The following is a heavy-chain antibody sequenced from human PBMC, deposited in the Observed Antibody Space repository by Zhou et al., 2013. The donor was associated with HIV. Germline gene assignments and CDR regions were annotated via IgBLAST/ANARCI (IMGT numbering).Heavy chain of an antibody. D-gene: IGHD3-22*01. V-gene: IGHV1-69*12. CDR2: IIPFFGTA. J-gene: IGHJ4*02. CDR1: GGIFSTYA. CDR3: ARCYYDNSGCDY. Sequence: QVQLVQSGAEVKKPGSSVKVSCKVSGGIFSTYAISWVRQAPGQGLEWMGGIIPFFGTANYAQKFQGRVAITAAESTSTAYMELSSLRSDDTAVYYCARCYYDNSGCDYWGQGTLVTVSS.